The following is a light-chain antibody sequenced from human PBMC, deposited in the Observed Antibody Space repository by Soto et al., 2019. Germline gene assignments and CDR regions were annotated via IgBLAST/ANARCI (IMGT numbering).Light chain of an antibody. CDR3: SSYTSSSTDVV. Sequence: QSALTQPASVSGSPGQSITISCTGTSSDVGGYNYVSWYQQHPGKAPKLMIYDVSNRPSGVSNRFSGSKSGNTASLTISGLQAEDEADYYCSSYTSSSTDVVFGGGTQLTV. CDR2: DVS. CDR1: SSDVGGYNY. J-gene: IGLJ2*01. V-gene: IGLV2-14*01.